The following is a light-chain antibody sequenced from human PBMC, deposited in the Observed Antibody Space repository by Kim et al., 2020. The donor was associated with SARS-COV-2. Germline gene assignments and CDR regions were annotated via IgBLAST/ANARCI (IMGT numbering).Light chain of an antibody. CDR1: QSVSSN. J-gene: IGKJ2*01. CDR2: NTS. CDR3: QQYNFWPPMYT. V-gene: IGKV3-15*01. Sequence: EIVMTQSPATLSVSPGDRAILSCRASQSVSSNLAWYQQKPGQAPRLLIYNTSTRATGLPARFSGSGSGTEFTLTISSLQSEDFAVYYCQQYNFWPPMYTFGQGTKLEI.